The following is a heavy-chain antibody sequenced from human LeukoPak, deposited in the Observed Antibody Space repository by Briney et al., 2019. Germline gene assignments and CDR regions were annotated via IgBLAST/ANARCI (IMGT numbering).Heavy chain of an antibody. J-gene: IGHJ4*02. CDR1: GYTFTSYY. CDR3: ARQRGYSYVSRYYFDY. V-gene: IGHV1-46*01. D-gene: IGHD5-18*01. Sequence: GASVKVSCKASGYTFTSYYMHWVRQAPGQGLEWMGIINPSGGSTSYAQKFQGRVTMTRDTSTSTVYMELSSLRSEDTAVYYCARQRGYSYVSRYYFDYWGQGTLVTVSS. CDR2: INPSGGST.